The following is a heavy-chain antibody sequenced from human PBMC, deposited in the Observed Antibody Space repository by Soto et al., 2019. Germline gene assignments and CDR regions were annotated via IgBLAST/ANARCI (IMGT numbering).Heavy chain of an antibody. CDR2: IYLGGSI. J-gene: IGHJ6*02. CDR3: ARGSSIAGLYYGMDV. D-gene: IGHD6-6*01. CDR1: GASISTYN. Sequence: SETLSLTCSVSGASISTYNYTWCRQPPGKELEWICYIYLGGSINYNPSFKSRVIISVGTSKNQFSVRLSSVTAADTAVYYCARGSSIAGLYYGMDVWGQGTTVTVSS. V-gene: IGHV4-59*01.